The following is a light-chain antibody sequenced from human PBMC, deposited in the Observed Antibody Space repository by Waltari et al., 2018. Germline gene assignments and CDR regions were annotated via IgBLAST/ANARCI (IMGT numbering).Light chain of an antibody. Sequence: QSALTQPASVSGSPGQSLTMSCTCARSGVGTFNLVSWYQQHPGKAPKLIIYEGNERPSGVSNRFSGSKSGNTASLTISGLQAEDEAYYYCCSYAGGSTFVVFGGGTKLTVL. V-gene: IGLV2-23*03. J-gene: IGLJ2*01. CDR2: EGN. CDR1: RSGVGTFNL. CDR3: CSYAGGSTFVV.